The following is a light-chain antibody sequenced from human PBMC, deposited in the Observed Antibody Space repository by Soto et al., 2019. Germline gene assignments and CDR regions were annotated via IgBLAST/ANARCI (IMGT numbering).Light chain of an antibody. V-gene: IGKV3-11*01. CDR3: QVRTEWPPFMYS. CDR1: QSVDTF. Sequence: EIVLTQSPATLSLSPVERATLSCRASQSVDTFLAWYQQKPGRTPRLLLYGTSNRATGIPPRFSGSGSGIDFTLTIRRLEPEDFAVYYCQVRTEWPPFMYSFGQGTKLEVK. CDR2: GTS. J-gene: IGKJ2*01.